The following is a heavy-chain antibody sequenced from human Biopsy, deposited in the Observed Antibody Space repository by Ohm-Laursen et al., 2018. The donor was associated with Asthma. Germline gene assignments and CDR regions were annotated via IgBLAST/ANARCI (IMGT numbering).Heavy chain of an antibody. V-gene: IGHV4-61*08. CDR2: VFYGGAT. J-gene: IGHJ1*01. Sequence: GTLSLTWTVSGGAIDSGAYHWSWIRQPPGKGLEWIGYVFYGGATNYNPSLKSRVTISVDTSKNQFFLRLSSVTAADTAVYYCARGVVYGGDSYAEYFQHWGQGTLVTVSS. D-gene: IGHD4-23*01. CDR3: ARGVVYGGDSYAEYFQH. CDR1: GGAIDSGAYH.